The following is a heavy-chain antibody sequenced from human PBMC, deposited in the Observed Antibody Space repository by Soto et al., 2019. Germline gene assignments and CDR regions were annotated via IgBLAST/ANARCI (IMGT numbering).Heavy chain of an antibody. CDR2: INHSGST. D-gene: IGHD2-15*01. V-gene: IGHV4-34*01. J-gene: IGHJ5*02. Sequence: SETLSLTCAVYGGSFSGYYWSWIRQPPGKGLEWIGEINHSGSTNYNPSLKSRVTISVDTSKNQFSLKLSSVTAADTAVYYCARGWRYCSGGSCYSGWFDPWGQGTLVTVSS. CDR3: ARGWRYCSGGSCYSGWFDP. CDR1: GGSFSGYY.